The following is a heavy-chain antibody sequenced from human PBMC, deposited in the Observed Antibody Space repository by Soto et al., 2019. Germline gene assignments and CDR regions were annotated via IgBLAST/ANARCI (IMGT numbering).Heavy chain of an antibody. CDR1: GFTFNDCP. J-gene: IGHJ4*02. D-gene: IGHD2-21*02. Sequence: QPGGSLRLSCSKSGFTFNDCPISWVRQAPGKGLEWVSGISGSGGATYYTDSVEGRFTISKDFSKNTVSLQMTGLRVDDTAVYYCARTRTAFYRYYFDSWGQGALVTVS. CDR2: ISGSGGAT. CDR3: ARTRTAFYRYYFDS. V-gene: IGHV3-23*01.